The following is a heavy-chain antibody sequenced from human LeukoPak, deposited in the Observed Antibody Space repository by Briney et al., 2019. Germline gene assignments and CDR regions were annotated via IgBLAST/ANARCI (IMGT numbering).Heavy chain of an antibody. CDR2: IYNSGST. Sequence: SETLSLTCTVSGGSISSDYWSWIRQPPGKGLEWVAYIYNSGSTSYNPSLKSRVTISMNTSKNQFSLKLSSVTAADMAVYYCARGPGGGSYSDAFDIWGQGTMVTVSS. CDR3: ARGPGGGSYSDAFDI. V-gene: IGHV4-59*01. CDR1: GGSISSDY. J-gene: IGHJ3*02. D-gene: IGHD1-26*01.